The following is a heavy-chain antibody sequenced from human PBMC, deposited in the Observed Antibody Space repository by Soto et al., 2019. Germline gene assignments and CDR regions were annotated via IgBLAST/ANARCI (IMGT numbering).Heavy chain of an antibody. Sequence: PGGSLRLSCAASGFTFSSYEMNWVRQAPGKGLEWVSYISSSGSTIYYADSVKGRFTISRDNAKNSLYLQMNSLRAEDTAVYYCASNPGLYGSGVYNWFDTWGQGTLVTVSS. CDR1: GFTFSSYE. D-gene: IGHD3-10*01. J-gene: IGHJ5*02. CDR2: ISSSGSTI. CDR3: ASNPGLYGSGVYNWFDT. V-gene: IGHV3-48*03.